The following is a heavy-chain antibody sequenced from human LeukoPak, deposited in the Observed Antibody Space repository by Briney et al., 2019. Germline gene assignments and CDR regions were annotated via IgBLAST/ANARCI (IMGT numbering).Heavy chain of an antibody. CDR3: AGAWFGGVFLTPDCFFAL. V-gene: IGHV4-59*01. CDR1: GGSISSYY. CDR2: SYYSGST. Sequence: SETLSLTCTVSGGSISSYYCNWIRQSPGRGLEWIGYSYYSGSTSYNPSLKSRVTISVDTSKNQFSLKLTSVTAADTAVYFCAGAWFGGVFLTPDCFFALGARGTRVMVSS. J-gene: IGHJ2*01. D-gene: IGHD3-16*01.